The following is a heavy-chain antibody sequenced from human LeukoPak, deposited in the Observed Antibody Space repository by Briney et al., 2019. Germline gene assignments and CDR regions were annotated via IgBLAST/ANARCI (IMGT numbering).Heavy chain of an antibody. CDR1: LDSTTSNF. CDR2: IHRSGSP. Sequence: SETLSLTCTVSLDSTTSNFWSWVRQPPGKGLEWIGEIHRSGSPNYNPSLQSRVTISIDRSRNQIALELSTVTAADTAVYYCAREILGGFNPGAYWGQGTLVTVSS. V-gene: IGHV4-4*02. D-gene: IGHD1-14*01. CDR3: AREILGGFNPGAY. J-gene: IGHJ4*02.